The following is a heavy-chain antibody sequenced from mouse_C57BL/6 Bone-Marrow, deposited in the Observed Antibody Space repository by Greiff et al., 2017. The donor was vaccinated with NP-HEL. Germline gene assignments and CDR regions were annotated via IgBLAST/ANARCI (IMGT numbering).Heavy chain of an antibody. V-gene: IGHV5-17*01. CDR1: GFTFSDYG. Sequence: EVKLVESGGGLVKPGGSLKLSCAASGFTFSDYGMHWVRQAPEKGLEWVAYISSGSGTINYADTVKGRFTISRDNAKNTLFLQMTSLRSEDTAMYYCARLTGYYLEGYGGKGTTLTVPS. J-gene: IGHJ2*01. D-gene: IGHD5-5*01. CDR2: ISSGSGTI. CDR3: ARLTGYYLEGY.